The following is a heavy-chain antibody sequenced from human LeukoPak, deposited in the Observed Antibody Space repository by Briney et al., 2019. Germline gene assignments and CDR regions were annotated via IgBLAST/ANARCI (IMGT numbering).Heavy chain of an antibody. J-gene: IGHJ4*02. Sequence: ASVTVSCKASGYTFTNYGISWVRQAPGQGLEWMGWITAYNDNTNYAQKLQGRVTMTTDTSTSTAYMELRSLRSDDTAVYYCARALLWFGEPSHIDYWGQGTLVTASS. CDR1: GYTFTNYG. V-gene: IGHV1-18*01. CDR3: ARALLWFGEPSHIDY. CDR2: ITAYNDNT. D-gene: IGHD3-10*01.